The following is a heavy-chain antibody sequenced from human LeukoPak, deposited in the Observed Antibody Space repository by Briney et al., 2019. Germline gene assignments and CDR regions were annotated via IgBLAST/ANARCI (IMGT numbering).Heavy chain of an antibody. CDR1: GYTLTELS. V-gene: IGHV1-24*01. CDR2: FDPEDGET. D-gene: IGHD2-15*01. J-gene: IGHJ4*02. Sequence: ASVKVSCKVSGYTLTELSMHWVRQAPGKGLEWMGGFDPEDGETIYAQKLQGRVTMTTDTSTSTAYMELRSLRSDDTAVYYCARGYCSGGSCSKWDYWGQGTLVTVSS. CDR3: ARGYCSGGSCSKWDY.